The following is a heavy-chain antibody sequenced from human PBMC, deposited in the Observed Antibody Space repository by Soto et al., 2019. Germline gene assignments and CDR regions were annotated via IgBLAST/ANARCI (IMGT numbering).Heavy chain of an antibody. CDR1: GFTFSSYG. CDR2: ISYDGSNK. D-gene: IGHD6-13*01. Sequence: QVQLVESGGGVVQPGRSLRLSCAASGFTFSSYGMHWVRQAPGKGLEWVAVISYDGSNKYYADSVKGRFTISRDNSQTPLYLQMNSLRAEDTAVYYCAKVPLGSIAAAGRGSWFDPWGQGTLVTVSS. CDR3: AKVPLGSIAAAGRGSWFDP. V-gene: IGHV3-30*18. J-gene: IGHJ5*02.